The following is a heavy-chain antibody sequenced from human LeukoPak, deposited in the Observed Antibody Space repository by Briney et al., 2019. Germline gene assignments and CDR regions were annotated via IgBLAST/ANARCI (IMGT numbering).Heavy chain of an antibody. J-gene: IGHJ3*02. CDR1: GYSFTNYW. Sequence: GESLKISCKGSGYSFTNYWIGWVRQMPGRGLEWMGIFYPGDSDTRYSPSFQGQVTISADKSIRTAYLQWSSLKASDTAMYYCARHVRWFGELVPDDAFDIWGQGTMVTVSS. D-gene: IGHD3-10*01. CDR3: ARHVRWFGELVPDDAFDI. CDR2: FYPGDSDT. V-gene: IGHV5-51*01.